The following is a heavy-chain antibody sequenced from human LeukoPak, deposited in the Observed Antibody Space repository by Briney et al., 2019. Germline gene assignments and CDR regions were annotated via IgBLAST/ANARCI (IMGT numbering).Heavy chain of an antibody. CDR3: ASGYYGSGNYYNDGYYMDV. V-gene: IGHV1-69*05. Sequence: ASVKVSCKASGGTFSSYAISWVRQAPGQGLEWMGRIIPIFGTANYAQKFQGRVTITTDESTSTAYMELSSLRSEDMAVYYCASGYYGSGNYYNDGYYMDVWGKGTTVTVSS. J-gene: IGHJ6*03. CDR2: IIPIFGTA. D-gene: IGHD3-10*01. CDR1: GGTFSSYA.